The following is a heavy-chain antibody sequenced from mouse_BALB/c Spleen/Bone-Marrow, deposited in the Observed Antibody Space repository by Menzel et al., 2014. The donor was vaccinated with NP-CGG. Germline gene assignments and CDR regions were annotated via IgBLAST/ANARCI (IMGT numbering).Heavy chain of an antibody. J-gene: IGHJ4*01. CDR1: GFDIKDTY. CDR3: ARRYYNMAMDY. CDR2: IDPAIGNS. V-gene: IGHV14-3*02. Sequence: EVQLQQSGAELVRPGASVKLSCTASGFDIKDTYIHWVKQRPEQGLEWIGRIDPAIGNSKYGPKFQGKATFTSDTSSNTAYLQLSSLTSEDTAVYYCARRYYNMAMDYWGQGTSVTASS. D-gene: IGHD1-1*01.